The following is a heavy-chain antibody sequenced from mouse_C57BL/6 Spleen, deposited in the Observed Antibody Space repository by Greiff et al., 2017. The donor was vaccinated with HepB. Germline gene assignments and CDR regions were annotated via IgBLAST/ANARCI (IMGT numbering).Heavy chain of an antibody. CDR2: ISYDGSN. D-gene: IGHD3-2*02. V-gene: IGHV3-6*01. J-gene: IGHJ3*01. CDR1: GYSITSGYY. Sequence: ESGPGLVKPSQSLSLTCSVTGYSITSGYYWNWIRQFPGNKREWMGYISYDGSNNYNPSLKNRISITRDTSTNQFFLKLNSVTTEDTATYYCAAGGQLRHAYWGQGTLVTVSA. CDR3: AAGGQLRHAY.